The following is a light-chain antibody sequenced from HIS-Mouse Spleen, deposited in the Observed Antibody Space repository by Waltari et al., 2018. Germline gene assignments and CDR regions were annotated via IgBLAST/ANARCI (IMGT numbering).Light chain of an antibody. CDR2: GAS. CDR1: PSVSSN. Sequence: EIVMTQSPSTLSVSPGERATLSCRASPSVSSNFAWYQQKPGQAPRLLIYGASTRATGIPARFSGSGSGTEFTLTISSMQSEDFAVYYCQQYNNWPRTFGQGTKVEIK. CDR3: QQYNNWPRT. J-gene: IGKJ1*01. V-gene: IGKV3-15*01.